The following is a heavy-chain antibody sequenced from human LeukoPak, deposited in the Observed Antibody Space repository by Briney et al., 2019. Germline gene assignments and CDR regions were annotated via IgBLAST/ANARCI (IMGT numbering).Heavy chain of an antibody. CDR2: ISYDGSNK. V-gene: IGHV3-30*18. Sequence: QAGGSLRLSCAASGFTFSSYGMHWVRQAPGKGLEWVAVISYDGSNKYYADSVKGRFTISRDNSKNTLYLQMNNLRAEDTAVYYCAKLSAGPTPDGYWGQGTLVTVSS. D-gene: IGHD6-19*01. CDR3: AKLSAGPTPDGY. CDR1: GFTFSSYG. J-gene: IGHJ4*02.